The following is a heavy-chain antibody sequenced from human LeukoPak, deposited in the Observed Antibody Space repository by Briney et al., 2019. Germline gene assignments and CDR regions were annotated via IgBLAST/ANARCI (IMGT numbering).Heavy chain of an antibody. V-gene: IGHV4-59*01. Sequence: SETLSLTCTVSGGSISSYYWSWIRQPPGKGLEWIGYIYYSGSTNYNPSLKSRVTISVDTSKNQFSLKLSSVTAADTAVYYCASHRCSGGSCYSPRRDYYCYMDVWGKGTTVTISS. CDR3: ASHRCSGGSCYSPRRDYYCYMDV. CDR2: IYYSGST. D-gene: IGHD2-15*01. J-gene: IGHJ6*03. CDR1: GGSISSYY.